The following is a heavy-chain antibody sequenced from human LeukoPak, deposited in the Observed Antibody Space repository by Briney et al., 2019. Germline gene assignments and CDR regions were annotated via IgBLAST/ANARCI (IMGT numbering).Heavy chain of an antibody. Sequence: GGSLRLSCAASGFTVSSNYMSWVRQAPGKGLEWVSVIYSGGSTYYADSVKGRFTISRDNSKNTLYLQVNSLRVEDTAVYYCAKDQSPKRYRQTSDSWGQGTLVTVSS. V-gene: IGHV3-66*01. J-gene: IGHJ4*02. CDR2: IYSGGST. CDR1: GFTVSSNY. CDR3: AKDQSPKRYRQTSDS. D-gene: IGHD5-18*01.